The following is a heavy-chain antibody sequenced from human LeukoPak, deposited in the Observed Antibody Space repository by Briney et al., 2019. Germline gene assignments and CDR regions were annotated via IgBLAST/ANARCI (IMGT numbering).Heavy chain of an antibody. CDR1: GGSISSSSYY. J-gene: IGHJ4*02. Sequence: PSETLSLTCTVSGGSISSSSYYWGWIRQPPGKGLEWIGEIYHSGSTNYNPSLKSRVTISVDKSKNQFSLKLSSVTAADTAVYYCARESGGYDYWGQGTLVTVSS. CDR3: ARESGGYDY. V-gene: IGHV4-39*07. D-gene: IGHD2-15*01. CDR2: IYHSGST.